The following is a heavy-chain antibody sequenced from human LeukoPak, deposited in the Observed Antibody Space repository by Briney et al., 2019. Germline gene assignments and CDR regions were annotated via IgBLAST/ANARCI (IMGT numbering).Heavy chain of an antibody. CDR2: IYYSGST. V-gene: IGHV4-59*08. J-gene: IGHJ4*02. D-gene: IGHD6-19*01. CDR3: VRRDNTGWNYFDC. CDR1: GGSINSHY. Sequence: SETLSLTCTVSGGSINSHYWSWIQQSPGKGLEWIGDIYYSGSTKYNPSLKSRVTISVDTPKNDLSLRLTSVLAADTAIYYCVRRDNTGWNYFDCWGQGILVTVSS.